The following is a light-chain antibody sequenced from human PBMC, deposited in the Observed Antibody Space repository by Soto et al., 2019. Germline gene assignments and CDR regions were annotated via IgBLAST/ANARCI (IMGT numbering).Light chain of an antibody. J-gene: IGKJ2*01. CDR3: QQFASAPRT. Sequence: IVLTQSPGTLSLSPGERATLSCRASKSLSSSYVAWYQQKPGQTPRLLIYGASTRATGIPDRFSASGSGTDFTLTISRLEPEDFAVYYCQQFASAPRTFGQGTKLEIK. CDR1: KSLSSSY. CDR2: GAS. V-gene: IGKV3-20*01.